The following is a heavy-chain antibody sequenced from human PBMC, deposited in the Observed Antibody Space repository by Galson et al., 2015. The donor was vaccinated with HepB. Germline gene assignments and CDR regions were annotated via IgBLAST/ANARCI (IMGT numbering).Heavy chain of an antibody. D-gene: IGHD6-19*01. Sequence: SLRLSCAGSGFTYSNAWFTWVRQAPGKGLEWVGRIKNKNGGEATDYAAPVKGRFSISRDDSKNTLYLQMNSLSIEDTGVYYCTTVTWLGTFDHWGQGTLVTVSS. V-gene: IGHV3-15*01. CDR2: IKNKNGGEAT. CDR1: GFTYSNAW. CDR3: TTVTWLGTFDH. J-gene: IGHJ4*02.